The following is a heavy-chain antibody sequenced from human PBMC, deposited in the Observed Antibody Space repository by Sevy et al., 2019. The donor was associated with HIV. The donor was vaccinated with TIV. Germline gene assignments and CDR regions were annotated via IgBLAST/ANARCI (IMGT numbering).Heavy chain of an antibody. CDR1: GFTFSDHY. CDR3: ATHGGIAAAGRLFDY. J-gene: IGHJ4*02. Sequence: GGSLRLSCVASGFTFSDHYMEWVRQAPGKGLEWVGRTRNKADGYTTGYAASVKGRFTISRDKSRNSLYVQMNSLKAEVTAVYYCATHGGIAAAGRLFDYWGQGTLVTVSS. CDR2: TRNKADGYTT. D-gene: IGHD6-13*01. V-gene: IGHV3-72*01.